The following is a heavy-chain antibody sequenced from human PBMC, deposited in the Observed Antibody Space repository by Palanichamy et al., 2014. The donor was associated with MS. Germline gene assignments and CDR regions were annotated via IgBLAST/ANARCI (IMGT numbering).Heavy chain of an antibody. CDR2: LYHGST. Sequence: QVQLQESGPGLVKPSETLSLTCTVSGGSISSYYWSWIRQPPEGTGVDWAYLYHGSTNYNPSLKSRVTMSVDTSKNQFSLKLSSVTAADTAVYYCARDPGGGSWGLLDFDYWGQGTLVTVSS. CDR1: GGSISSYY. V-gene: IGHV4-4*07. J-gene: IGHJ4*02. D-gene: IGHD1-26*01. CDR3: ARDPGGGSWGLLDFDY.